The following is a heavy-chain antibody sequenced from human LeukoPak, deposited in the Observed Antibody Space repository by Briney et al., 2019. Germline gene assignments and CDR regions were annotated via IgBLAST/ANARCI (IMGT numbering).Heavy chain of an antibody. CDR2: ISAYNGNT. CDR1: GYTFTSYG. Sequence: ASVKVSCKASGYTFTSYGISRVRQAPGQGLEWMGWISAYNGNTNYAQKLQGRVTMTTDTSTSTAYMELRSLRSDDTAVYYCARGEYYDFWSGYYRDFDYWGQGTLVTVSS. J-gene: IGHJ4*02. CDR3: ARGEYYDFWSGYYRDFDY. V-gene: IGHV1-18*01. D-gene: IGHD3-3*01.